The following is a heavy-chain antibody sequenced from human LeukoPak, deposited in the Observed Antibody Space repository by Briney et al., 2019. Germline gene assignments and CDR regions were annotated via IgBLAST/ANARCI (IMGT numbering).Heavy chain of an antibody. D-gene: IGHD6-13*01. J-gene: IGHJ5*02. Sequence: SETLSLTCTVSGGSISSYYWSWIRQPPGKGLEWIGYIYYSGSTNYNPSLKSRVTISVDTSKNQFSLKLSSVTAADTAVYYCARVSSSWYGRKLRGWFDPWGQGTLVTVSS. CDR3: ARVSSSWYGRKLRGWFDP. CDR2: IYYSGST. V-gene: IGHV4-59*01. CDR1: GGSISSYY.